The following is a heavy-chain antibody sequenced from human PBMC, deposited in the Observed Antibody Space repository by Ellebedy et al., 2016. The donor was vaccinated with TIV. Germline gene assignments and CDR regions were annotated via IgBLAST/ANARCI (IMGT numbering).Heavy chain of an antibody. D-gene: IGHD2-8*02. CDR3: ARDLVLDDYYYYGMDV. J-gene: IGHJ6*02. Sequence: GGSLRLSCAASGFTVSSNYMSWVRQAPGKGLEWVSVIYRGGSTYYADSVKGRFTISRDNSKNTLYLQMNSLRAEDTAVYYCARDLVLDDYYYYGMDVWGQGTTVTVSS. CDR2: IYRGGST. V-gene: IGHV3-53*01. CDR1: GFTVSSNY.